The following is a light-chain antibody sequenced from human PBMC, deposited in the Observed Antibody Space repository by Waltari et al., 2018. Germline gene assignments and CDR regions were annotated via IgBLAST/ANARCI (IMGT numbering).Light chain of an antibody. CDR1: QNLFFTSNNKDY. J-gene: IGKJ1*01. CDR2: WAS. CDR3: QQYFTTLWT. V-gene: IGKV4-1*01. Sequence: DIVMTPSPDSLPVSLGERATINCKSSQNLFFTSNNKDYLAWYQQKPGQPPKLLIYWASTRESGVPDRFSGSGSGTDFTLTIDTLQAEDAALYYCQQYFTTLWTFGQGTKVEI.